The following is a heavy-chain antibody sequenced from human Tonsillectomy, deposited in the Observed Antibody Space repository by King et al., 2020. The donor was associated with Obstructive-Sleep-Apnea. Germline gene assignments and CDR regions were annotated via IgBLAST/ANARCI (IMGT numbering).Heavy chain of an antibody. D-gene: IGHD4-17*01. CDR1: GGSISSSNW. CDR2: IYHSGIT. CDR3: AIRNGDYVEYFQH. V-gene: IGHV4-4*02. Sequence: VQLQESGPGLVKPSGTLSLTCAVSGGSISSSNWWSWVRQPPGKGLEWIGEIYHSGITNYNPSLKSRVTISIDKSKNQFSLKLSSVTAADTAVYYCAIRNGDYVEYFQHWGQGTLVTVSS. J-gene: IGHJ1*01.